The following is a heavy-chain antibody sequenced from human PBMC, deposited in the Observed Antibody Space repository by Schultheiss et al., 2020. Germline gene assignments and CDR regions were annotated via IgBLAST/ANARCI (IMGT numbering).Heavy chain of an antibody. J-gene: IGHJ5*02. D-gene: IGHD1-26*01. CDR1: GFTFSGSA. CDR2: IRSKANSYAT. CDR3: TTTKVEWELLGWFDP. Sequence: GESLKISCAASGFTFSGSAMHWVRQASGKGLEWVGRIRSKANSYATAYAASVKGRFTISRDDSKNTAYLQMNSLKTEDTAVYYCTTTKVEWELLGWFDPWGQGTLVTVSS. V-gene: IGHV3-73*01.